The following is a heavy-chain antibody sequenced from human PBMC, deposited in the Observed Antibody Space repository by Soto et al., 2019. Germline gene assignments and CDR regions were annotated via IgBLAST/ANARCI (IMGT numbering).Heavy chain of an antibody. CDR1: GGSFSGYY. Sequence: LLQLPETLSLTCAVYGGSFSGYYWSWIRQPPGKGLEWIGEINHSGSTNYNPSLKSRVTISVDTSKNQFSLKLSSVTAADTAVYYCARGGGANDAFDIWGQGTMVTVSS. D-gene: IGHD3-10*01. V-gene: IGHV4-34*01. CDR3: ARGGGANDAFDI. J-gene: IGHJ3*02. CDR2: INHSGST.